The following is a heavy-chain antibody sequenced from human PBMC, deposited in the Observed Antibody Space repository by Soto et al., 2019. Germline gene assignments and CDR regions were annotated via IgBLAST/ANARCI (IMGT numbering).Heavy chain of an antibody. D-gene: IGHD3-22*01. J-gene: IGHJ5*02. V-gene: IGHV1-2*04. CDR2: INPNSGGT. CDR1: GYTFTVYY. Sequence: ASVKVSCKASGYTFTVYYMHWVRQAPGQGLEWMGWINPNSGGTNYAQNFQGWVTMTRDTSISTAYMELSRLRSDDTAVYYCARDIGYDSSGYSVRWFDPWGQGTLVTVSS. CDR3: ARDIGYDSSGYSVRWFDP.